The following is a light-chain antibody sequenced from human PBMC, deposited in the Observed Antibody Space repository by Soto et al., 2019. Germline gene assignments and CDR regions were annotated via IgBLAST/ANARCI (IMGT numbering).Light chain of an antibody. CDR2: GAS. J-gene: IGKJ1*01. Sequence: EIVLTQSPGTLSLSPGERATLSCRASQSVSSSYLAWYQQKPGQAPRLLIYGASSRATGIPDRFSGSGSGTDFTLTISRLEPEDFAVYYCKQYGSSLWTFGQGTKVE. V-gene: IGKV3-20*01. CDR1: QSVSSSY. CDR3: KQYGSSLWT.